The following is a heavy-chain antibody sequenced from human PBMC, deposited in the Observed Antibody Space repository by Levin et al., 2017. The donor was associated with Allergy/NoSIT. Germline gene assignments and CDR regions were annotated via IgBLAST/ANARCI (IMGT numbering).Heavy chain of an antibody. CDR1: GGAFSGYH. D-gene: IGHD2-2*01. J-gene: IGHJ5*02. CDR2: INHSGKV. Sequence: SQTLSLTCGVLGGAFSGYHWSWIRQSPGKGLEWIGEINHSGKVNYNPSFESRVTLSVDAPKNHFSLNLTSVTAADSAVYYCARGLCRCCSSSRQGSYNWFDPWGQGTLVTVSS. V-gene: IGHV4-34*01. CDR3: ARGLCRCCSSSRQGSYNWFDP.